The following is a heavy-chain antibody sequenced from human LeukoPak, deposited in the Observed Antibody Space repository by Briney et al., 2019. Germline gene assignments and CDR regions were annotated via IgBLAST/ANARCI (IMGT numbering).Heavy chain of an antibody. D-gene: IGHD5-18*01. V-gene: IGHV4-34*01. J-gene: IGHJ4*02. CDR2: INHSGST. CDR1: GGSFSGYY. Sequence: SETLSLTCAVYGGSFSGYYWSWIRQPPGKGLEWIGEINHSGSTNYNPSLKSRVTISVDTSKNQFSLKLSSVTAADTAVYYCARHREGSYGSIDYWGQGTLVTVSS. CDR3: ARHREGSYGSIDY.